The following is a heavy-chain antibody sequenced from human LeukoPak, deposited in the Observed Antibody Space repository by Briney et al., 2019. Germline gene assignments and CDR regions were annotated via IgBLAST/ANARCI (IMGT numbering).Heavy chain of an antibody. D-gene: IGHD2-15*01. J-gene: IGHJ5*02. Sequence: XYXWXWIXXXXGXXLXWIGYISLSGGTYYTPSLKSRATISLDTSRNQFSLKLTSVGAADTAVYYCARDFQGGPNDPWGQGTLVTVSS. CDR1: XYX. CDR2: ISLSGGT. CDR3: ARDFQGGPNDP. V-gene: IGHV4-30-4*05.